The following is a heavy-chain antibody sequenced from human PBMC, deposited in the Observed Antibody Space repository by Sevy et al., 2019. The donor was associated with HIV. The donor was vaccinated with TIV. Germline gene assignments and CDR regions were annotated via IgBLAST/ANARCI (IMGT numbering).Heavy chain of an antibody. CDR3: ARDRQGITVAGTAIDY. J-gene: IGHJ4*02. V-gene: IGHV3-48*03. D-gene: IGHD6-19*01. CDR1: GFTFSSYE. Sequence: GGSLRLSCAASGFTFSSYEMNWVRQAPGKGLEWISYITLSGSSMYYADSVKGRFTISRDNAKNSLYLQMNSLEAEDTAVYYCARDRQGITVAGTAIDYWGQGTLVTVSS. CDR2: ITLSGSSM.